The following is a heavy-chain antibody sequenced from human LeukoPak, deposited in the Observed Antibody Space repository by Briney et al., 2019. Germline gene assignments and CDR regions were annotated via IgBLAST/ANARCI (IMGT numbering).Heavy chain of an antibody. V-gene: IGHV3-21*01. CDR1: GFTFSTSS. Sequence: GGSLRLSCAASGFTFSTSSINWVRQAPGKGLEWVSSISSTSSSKYYADSVKGRFTISRDNAKNSLYLQMNSLRAEDTAVYYCARNYDSSGYYRINWFDPWGQGTLVTVSS. D-gene: IGHD3-22*01. CDR3: ARNYDSSGYYRINWFDP. J-gene: IGHJ5*02. CDR2: ISSTSSSK.